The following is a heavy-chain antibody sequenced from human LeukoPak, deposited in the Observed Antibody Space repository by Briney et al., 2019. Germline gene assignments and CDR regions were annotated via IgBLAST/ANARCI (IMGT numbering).Heavy chain of an antibody. V-gene: IGHV3-30*03. CDR1: GFTFSSYG. Sequence: GGSLRLSCAASGFTFSSYGMHWVRQAPGKGLEWVAVISYDGSNKYYADSVKGRFTISRDNSKNTLYLQMNSLRAEDTAVYYCARAIVVVPAAFYYYDMDVWGQGTTVTVSS. D-gene: IGHD2-2*01. CDR2: ISYDGSNK. J-gene: IGHJ6*02. CDR3: ARAIVVVPAAFYYYDMDV.